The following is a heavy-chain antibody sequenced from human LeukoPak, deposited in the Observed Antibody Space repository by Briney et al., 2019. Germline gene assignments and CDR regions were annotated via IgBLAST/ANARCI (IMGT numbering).Heavy chain of an antibody. CDR3: ARESTIAHAFDI. CDR2: ISSSGSTI. V-gene: IGHV3-11*01. D-gene: IGHD5/OR15-5a*01. J-gene: IGHJ3*02. Sequence: PGGSLRLSCAASGFTFSDYYMSWIRQAPGKGLELASYISSSGSTIYYADSVKGRFTISRDNAKNSLYLQMNSLRAEDTAVYYCARESTIAHAFDIWGQGTMVTVSS. CDR1: GFTFSDYY.